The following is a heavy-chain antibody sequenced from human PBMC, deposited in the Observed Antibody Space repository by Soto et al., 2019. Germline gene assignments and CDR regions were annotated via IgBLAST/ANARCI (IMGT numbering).Heavy chain of an antibody. Sequence: SETLSLTCTVSGGSISSYYWSWIRQPPGKGLEWIGYIYYSGSTNYNPSLKSRVTISVDTSKNQFSLKLSSVTAADTAVYCCARDVGIMITFGGVTPAGMDVWGQGTTVTVS. CDR1: GGSISSYY. CDR2: IYYSGST. V-gene: IGHV4-59*01. CDR3: ARDVGIMITFGGVTPAGMDV. J-gene: IGHJ6*02. D-gene: IGHD3-16*01.